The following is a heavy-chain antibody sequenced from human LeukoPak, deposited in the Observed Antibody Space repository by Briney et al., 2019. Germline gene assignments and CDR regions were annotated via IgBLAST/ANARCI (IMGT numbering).Heavy chain of an antibody. J-gene: IGHJ6*03. V-gene: IGHV4-39*01. Sequence: SETLSLTCTVSGGSISSSSYYWGWIRQPPGKGLEWIGSIYYSGSTYYNPSLKSRVTISVDTSKNQFSLTLSSVPAADTAVYYRARLPPHYYGSGSYSYYYYYMDVWGKGTTVTVSS. D-gene: IGHD3-10*01. CDR1: GGSISSSSYY. CDR3: ARLPPHYYGSGSYSYYYYYMDV. CDR2: IYYSGST.